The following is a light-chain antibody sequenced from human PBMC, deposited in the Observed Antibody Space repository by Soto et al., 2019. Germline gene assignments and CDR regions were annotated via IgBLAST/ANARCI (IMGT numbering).Light chain of an antibody. CDR3: CSYAGSSTHYV. Sequence: QSVLTQPASVSGSPGQSITISCTGTSSDVGSYNLVSWDQQHPGKAPKLMIYEGSKRPSGVSNRFSGSKSGNTASLTISGLQDEDEADYYCCSYAGSSTHYVFGTGTKLTGL. CDR1: SSDVGSYNL. J-gene: IGLJ1*01. CDR2: EGS. V-gene: IGLV2-23*01.